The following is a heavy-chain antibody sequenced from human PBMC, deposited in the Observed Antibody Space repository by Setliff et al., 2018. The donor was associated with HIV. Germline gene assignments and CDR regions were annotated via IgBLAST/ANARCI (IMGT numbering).Heavy chain of an antibody. Sequence: GGSLRLSCAASGFTFRDYGMHWVRQAPGKGLEWVAFIWDDGSHKYYTDSVKGRFTISRDNSKNTLYLQMNSLTPDDTGIYHCARYSSNWHTFDYWGRGTLVTVSS. CDR2: IWDDGSHK. CDR1: GFTFRDYG. J-gene: IGHJ4*02. V-gene: IGHV3-30*02. CDR3: ARYSSNWHTFDY. D-gene: IGHD6-13*01.